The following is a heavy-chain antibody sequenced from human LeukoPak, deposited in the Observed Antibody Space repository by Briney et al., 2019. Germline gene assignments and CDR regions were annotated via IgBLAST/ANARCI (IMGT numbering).Heavy chain of an antibody. V-gene: IGHV3-11*01. Sequence: GGSLRLSCAASGFTFSDYYMGWIRQAPGKGLEWVSYNSSSGYTIYYADSVKGRFTISRDNAKNSLYLQMNSLRAEDTAVYYCARDYYDRAARFDPWGQGTLVTVSS. CDR1: GFTFSDYY. CDR3: ARDYYDRAARFDP. D-gene: IGHD3-10*02. J-gene: IGHJ5*02. CDR2: NSSSGYTI.